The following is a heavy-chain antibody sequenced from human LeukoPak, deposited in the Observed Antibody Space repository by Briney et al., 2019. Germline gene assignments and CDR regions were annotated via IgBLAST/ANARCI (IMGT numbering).Heavy chain of an antibody. CDR1: GFTVSSNY. CDR2: IYSGGST. J-gene: IGHJ4*02. Sequence: GGSLRLSCAVSGFTVSSNYMSWVRQAPGKGLEWVSVIYSGGSTYYADSVKGRFTISRDNSKNTLYLQMNSLRAEDTAVYYCAKDISGYYRPFDYWGQGTLVTVSS. CDR3: AKDISGYYRPFDY. D-gene: IGHD3-22*01. V-gene: IGHV3-53*01.